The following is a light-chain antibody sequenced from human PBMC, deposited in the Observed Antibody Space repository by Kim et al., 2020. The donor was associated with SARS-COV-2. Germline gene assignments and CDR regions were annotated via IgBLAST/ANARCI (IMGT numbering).Light chain of an antibody. V-gene: IGKV3-15*01. CDR2: DAS. CDR1: QTVGDK. CDR3: LQNRFWPFT. Sequence: SMSPGERVTLSCRASQTVGDKLEWYQQKPGQAPRLLIYDASVRANGIPARFSGTGSGTEFTLTISSLQTEDFAVYYCLQNRFWPFTFGQGTKLEI. J-gene: IGKJ2*01.